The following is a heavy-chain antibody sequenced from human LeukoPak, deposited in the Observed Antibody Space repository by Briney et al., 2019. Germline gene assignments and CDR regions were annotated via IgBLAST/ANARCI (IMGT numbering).Heavy chain of an antibody. J-gene: IGHJ4*02. Sequence: ASVKVSCRASGYTFTSYYMHWVRQAPGQGLEWMGIINPSGGSTSYAQKFQGRATMTRETSTSTVYMELSSLRSEDTAVYYCARDRGNSFDYWGQGTLVTVSS. CDR2: INPSGGST. V-gene: IGHV1-46*01. CDR1: GYTFTSYY. CDR3: ARDRGNSFDY. D-gene: IGHD2-15*01.